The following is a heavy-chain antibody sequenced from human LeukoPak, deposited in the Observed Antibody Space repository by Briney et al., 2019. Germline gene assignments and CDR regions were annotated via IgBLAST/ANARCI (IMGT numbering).Heavy chain of an antibody. D-gene: IGHD2-15*01. CDR3: ARDIVVVVAAENWIDP. Sequence: ASVKVSCKASGYTFTGYYMHWVRQAPGQGLEWMGWINPNSGGTNYAQKFQGRVTMTRDTSISTAYMELSRLRSDDTAVYYCARDIVVVVAAENWIDPWGQGTLVTVSS. CDR1: GYTFTGYY. CDR2: INPNSGGT. V-gene: IGHV1-2*02. J-gene: IGHJ5*02.